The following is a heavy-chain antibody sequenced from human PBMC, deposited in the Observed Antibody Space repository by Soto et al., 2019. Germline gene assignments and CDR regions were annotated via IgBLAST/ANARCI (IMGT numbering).Heavy chain of an antibody. CDR1: GDSVSSNSAA. V-gene: IGHV6-1*01. CDR2: TYYRSKWYN. D-gene: IGHD3-10*01. CDR3: ARERAYYYGSGSYYNYGMDV. J-gene: IGHJ6*02. Sequence: SQTLSLTCAISGDSVSSNSAAWNWIRQSPSRGLEWLGRTYYRSKWYNDYAVSVKSRITINPDTSKNQFSLQLNSVTPEDTAVYYCARERAYYYGSGSYYNYGMDVWGQGTTVTVSS.